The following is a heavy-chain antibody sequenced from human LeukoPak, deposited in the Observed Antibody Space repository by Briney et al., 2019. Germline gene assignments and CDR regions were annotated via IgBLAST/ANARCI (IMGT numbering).Heavy chain of an antibody. V-gene: IGHV1-46*01. CDR1: GYTFTSYY. Sequence: ASVKVPCKASGYTFTSYYMHWVRQAPGQGLEWMGIINPSGGSTSYAQKFQGRVTITRDTSTSKVYMELSSLRSEDTAVYYCARDRSYSHRGDYFDYWGQGTLVTVSS. CDR3: ARDRSYSHRGDYFDY. D-gene: IGHD4-11*01. J-gene: IGHJ4*02. CDR2: INPSGGST.